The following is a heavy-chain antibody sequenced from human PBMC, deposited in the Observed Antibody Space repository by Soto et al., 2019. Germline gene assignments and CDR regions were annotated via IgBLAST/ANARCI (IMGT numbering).Heavy chain of an antibody. Sequence: ASETLSLTCTVSGGSISSYYWSWIRQPPGKGLEWIGYIYYSGSTNYNPSLKSRVTISVDTSKNQFSLKLSSVTAADTAVYYCAREADSGYETQTYGDRTFDPWGQGTPVTVSS. V-gene: IGHV4-59*01. CDR3: AREADSGYETQTYGDRTFDP. CDR2: IYYSGST. J-gene: IGHJ5*02. D-gene: IGHD5-12*01. CDR1: GGSISSYY.